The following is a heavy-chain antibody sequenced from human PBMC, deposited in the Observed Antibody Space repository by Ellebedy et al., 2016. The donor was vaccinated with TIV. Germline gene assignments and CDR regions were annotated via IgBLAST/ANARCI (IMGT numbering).Heavy chain of an antibody. Sequence: SETLSLTCTVSSDSIRTSSHYWGWIRQTPGKGLEWIGEIFHSGSTNYNPSLKSRVTISVDTSKNQFSLKLSSVTAADTAVYYCARHPGIAVAGFNPWGQGTLVTVSS. CDR3: ARHPGIAVAGFNP. D-gene: IGHD6-19*01. V-gene: IGHV4-39*01. J-gene: IGHJ5*02. CDR1: SDSIRTSSHY. CDR2: IFHSGST.